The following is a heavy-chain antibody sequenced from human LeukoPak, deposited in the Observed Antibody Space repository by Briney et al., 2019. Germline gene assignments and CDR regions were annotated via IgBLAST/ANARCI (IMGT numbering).Heavy chain of an antibody. J-gene: IGHJ3*02. V-gene: IGHV1-69*06. CDR3: ATNIVVPAAPPAFDI. CDR2: IIPIFGTA. CDR1: GVTFSSYA. D-gene: IGHD2-2*01. Sequence: ASVKVSCKASGVTFSSYAISWVRQAPGQGLEWMGGIIPIFGTANYAQKFQGRVTITADKSTSTAYMELSSLRSEDTAVYYCATNIVVPAAPPAFDIWGQGTMVTVSS.